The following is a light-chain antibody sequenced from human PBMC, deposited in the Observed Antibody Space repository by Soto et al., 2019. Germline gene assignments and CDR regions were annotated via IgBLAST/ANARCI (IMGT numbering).Light chain of an antibody. J-gene: IGKJ5*01. Sequence: EIVMTQSPATLSVSPGERATLSCRASQSVSSNLAWYQQKPGQAPRLLIYGASTRATGISARFSGSRSGTEFNLTISSLQSEDCAVYYCQQYNNWPPTFGQGTRLEIK. CDR2: GAS. V-gene: IGKV3-15*01. CDR1: QSVSSN. CDR3: QQYNNWPPT.